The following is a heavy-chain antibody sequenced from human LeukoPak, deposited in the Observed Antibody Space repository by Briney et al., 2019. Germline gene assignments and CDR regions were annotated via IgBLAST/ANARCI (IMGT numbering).Heavy chain of an antibody. J-gene: IGHJ5*02. D-gene: IGHD3-10*01. CDR2: INPNSGGT. Sequence: GASVKVSCKASGYTFIGYYMHWVRQAPGQGLEWMGWINPNSGGTNYAQKFQGRVTMTRDTSISTAYMELSRLRSDDTAVYYCARDLPRVVRGKGFDPWGQGTLVTVSS. CDR3: ARDLPRVVRGKGFDP. V-gene: IGHV1-2*02. CDR1: GYTFIGYY.